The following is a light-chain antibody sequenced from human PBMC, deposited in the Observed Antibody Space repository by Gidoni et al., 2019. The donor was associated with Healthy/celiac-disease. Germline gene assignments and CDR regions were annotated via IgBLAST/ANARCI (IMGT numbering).Light chain of an antibody. CDR3: QQYYNWLT. Sequence: EIIMTQSPATLSVSPGERATLSCRASQSVSSNLAWYEQKPGQAPRLLIYDASTRATGIPARFSGSGSGTEFTLTISSLQSEDFAVYYCQQYYNWLTFGGETKVEI. V-gene: IGKV3-15*01. CDR1: QSVSSN. J-gene: IGKJ4*01. CDR2: DAS.